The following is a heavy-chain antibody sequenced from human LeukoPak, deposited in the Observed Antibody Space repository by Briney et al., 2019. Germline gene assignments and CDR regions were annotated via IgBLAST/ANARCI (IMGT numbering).Heavy chain of an antibody. Sequence: SGPALLKPTQTLTLTCTFSGFSLNTTELCVSWIRQPPGKALEWLALIDWGDDKYYTTSLKTRLTISKDTSKNQVVLTMTNMNPVDTATYYGARMMVSSGSAFDYWGQGTLVTVSS. CDR2: IDWGDDK. CDR3: ARMMVSSGSAFDY. V-gene: IGHV2-70*01. CDR1: GFSLNTTELC. J-gene: IGHJ4*02. D-gene: IGHD6-19*01.